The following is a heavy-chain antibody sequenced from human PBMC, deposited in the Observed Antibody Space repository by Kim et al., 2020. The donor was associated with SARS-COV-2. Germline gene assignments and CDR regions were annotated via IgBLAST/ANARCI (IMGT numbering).Heavy chain of an antibody. Sequence: PHSWKGRLTLSRDNSKTTVYLQMNSLGADDTAVYYCAKGRVVGATFNYDCWGQGTLVTVSS. V-gene: IGHV3-23*01. D-gene: IGHD2-15*01. CDR3: AKGRVVGATFNYDC. J-gene: IGHJ4*02.